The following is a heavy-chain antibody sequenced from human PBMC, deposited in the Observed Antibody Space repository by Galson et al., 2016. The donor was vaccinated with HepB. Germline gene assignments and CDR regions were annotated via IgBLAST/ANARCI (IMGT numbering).Heavy chain of an antibody. D-gene: IGHD3-10*01. CDR1: GVTFGSYW. CDR3: ARSSYPYYFDN. V-gene: IGHV3-74*01. J-gene: IGHJ4*02. CDR2: IELHGSST. Sequence: SLRLSCAASGVTFGSYWMHWVRQAPGKGLVWVSRIELHGSSTFYADSVKGRFTISRDNAKNTLYLQMNSLRAEDTAVDDCARSSYPYYFDNWGQGTLVTVSS.